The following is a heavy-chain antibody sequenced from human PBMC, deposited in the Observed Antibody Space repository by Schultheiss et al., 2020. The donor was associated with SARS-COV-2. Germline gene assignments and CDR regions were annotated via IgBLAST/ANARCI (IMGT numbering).Heavy chain of an antibody. CDR3: ARAQYYDTVGGYYYYGMDV. J-gene: IGHJ6*02. CDR2: IYYSGST. CDR1: GGSISSYY. V-gene: IGHV4-59*12. Sequence: SETLSLTCTVSGGSISSYYWSWIRQPPGKGLEWIGYIYYSGSTNYNPSLKSRVTISVVKSKNQFSLKLSSVTAADTAVYYCARAQYYDTVGGYYYYGMDVWGQGTTVTVSS. D-gene: IGHD3-9*01.